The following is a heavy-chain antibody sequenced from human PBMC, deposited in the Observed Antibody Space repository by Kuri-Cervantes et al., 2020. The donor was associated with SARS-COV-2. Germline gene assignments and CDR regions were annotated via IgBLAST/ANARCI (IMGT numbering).Heavy chain of an antibody. Sequence: SQTLSLTCAISGDSVSSNSAAWNWIRQSPSRGLEWLGRTYYRSKWYNDYAVSVKSRITINPDTSKNQFSLQLNSVTPEDTAVYYCARLRSGTITIFGVVTKNWYFDLWGRGTLVTVSS. V-gene: IGHV6-1*01. D-gene: IGHD3-3*01. CDR2: TYYRSKWYN. CDR3: ARLRSGTITIFGVVTKNWYFDL. CDR1: GDSVSSNSAA. J-gene: IGHJ2*01.